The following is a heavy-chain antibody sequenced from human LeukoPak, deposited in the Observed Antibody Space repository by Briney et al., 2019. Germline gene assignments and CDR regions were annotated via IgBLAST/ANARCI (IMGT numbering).Heavy chain of an antibody. CDR3: ARLRGGFDSGDY. CDR1: GYEFTDFY. Sequence: GASVKVSCKASGYEFTDFYIHWVRQAPGQRPEWMGWIHPNSGATNYARVFQGRVTMTRDTPISTAYMELGSLKFDDRAVYYCARLRGGFDSGDYWGQGSLVTVSS. V-gene: IGHV1-2*02. D-gene: IGHD5-12*01. J-gene: IGHJ4*02. CDR2: IHPNSGAT.